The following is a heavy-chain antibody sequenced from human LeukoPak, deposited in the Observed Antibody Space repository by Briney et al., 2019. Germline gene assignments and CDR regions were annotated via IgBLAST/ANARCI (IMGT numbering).Heavy chain of an antibody. Sequence: GGSLRLSCAASGFTFDDYAMHWVRHAPGKGLEWVSLISGDGGSTYYADSVKGRFTISRDNSKNSLYLQMNSLRTEDTALYYCAKDISNYDFWSGFYTWGQGTLVTVSS. CDR2: ISGDGGST. D-gene: IGHD3-3*01. V-gene: IGHV3-43*02. J-gene: IGHJ5*02. CDR3: AKDISNYDFWSGFYT. CDR1: GFTFDDYA.